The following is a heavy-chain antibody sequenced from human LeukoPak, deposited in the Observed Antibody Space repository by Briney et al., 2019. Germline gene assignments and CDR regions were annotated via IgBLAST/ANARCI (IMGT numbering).Heavy chain of an antibody. D-gene: IGHD5-24*01. J-gene: IGHJ4*02. V-gene: IGHV1-69*04. CDR1: GGTFSSYA. Sequence: ASVKVSCKASGGTFSSYAISWVRQAPGQGLEWMGRIIPILGIANYAQKFQGRVTITADKSTSTAYMELSSLRSEDTAVYYCARGGRDGYNDDFDYWGQGTLVTVSS. CDR2: IIPILGIA. CDR3: ARGGRDGYNDDFDY.